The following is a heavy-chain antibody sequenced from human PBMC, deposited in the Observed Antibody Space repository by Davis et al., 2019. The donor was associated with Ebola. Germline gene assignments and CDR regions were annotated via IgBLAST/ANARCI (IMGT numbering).Heavy chain of an antibody. Sequence: PGGSLRLSCAASGFIFDNFAMSWVRQAPGKGLEWVSAISGSGGSTYYADSVEGRFTISRDNSKNTLYLQMNSLRAEDTAVYYCARREFGYWGQGTLVTVSS. D-gene: IGHD1-26*01. J-gene: IGHJ4*02. CDR2: ISGSGGST. V-gene: IGHV3-23*01. CDR3: ARREFGY. CDR1: GFIFDNFA.